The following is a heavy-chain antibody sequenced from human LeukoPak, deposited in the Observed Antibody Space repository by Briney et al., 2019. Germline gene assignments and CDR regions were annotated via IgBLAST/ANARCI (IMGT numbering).Heavy chain of an antibody. D-gene: IGHD3-22*01. V-gene: IGHV1-2*02. CDR3: ARSYYYDTTGYTHDDAFDI. Sequence: ASVKVSCKASGYTFTGHFMHWVRQAPGQGLEWMGWISPNSGETNYAQKFQGRVTMTRDTSISTAYMELSRLRSDDTAVYYCARSYYYDTTGYTHDDAFDIWGQGTMVTVSS. CDR1: GYTFTGHF. CDR2: ISPNSGET. J-gene: IGHJ3*02.